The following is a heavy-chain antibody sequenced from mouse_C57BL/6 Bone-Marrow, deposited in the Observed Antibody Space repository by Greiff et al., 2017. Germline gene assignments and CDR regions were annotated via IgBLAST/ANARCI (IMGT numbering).Heavy chain of an antibody. D-gene: IGHD2-12*01. Sequence: EVQLQQSGPVLVKPGASVKMSCKASGYTFTDYYMNWVKQSHGKSLEWIGVINPYNGGTSYNQKFKGKATLTVDKSSSTASMELNSLTSEDSAVYYCARGGTTYWYFDVWGTGTTVTVSS. CDR3: ARGGTTYWYFDV. J-gene: IGHJ1*03. CDR2: INPYNGGT. CDR1: GYTFTDYY. V-gene: IGHV1-19*01.